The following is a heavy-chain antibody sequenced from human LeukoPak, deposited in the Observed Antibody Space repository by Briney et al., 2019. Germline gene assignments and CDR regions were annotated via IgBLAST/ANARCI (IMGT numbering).Heavy chain of an antibody. CDR1: GGTFSSYA. CDR3: ARAQNYYDSSSLVY. CDR2: IIPILGIA. J-gene: IGHJ4*02. D-gene: IGHD3-22*01. Sequence: SVKVSCKASGGTFSSYAISWVRQAPGQGLEWMGRIIPILGIANYAQKFQGRVTITADKSTSTAYMELSSLRSEDTAVYYCARAQNYYDSSSLVYWGQGTLVTVSS. V-gene: IGHV1-69*04.